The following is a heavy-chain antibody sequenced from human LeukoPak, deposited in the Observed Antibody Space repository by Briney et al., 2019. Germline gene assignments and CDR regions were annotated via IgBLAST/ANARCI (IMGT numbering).Heavy chain of an antibody. V-gene: IGHV4-39*01. CDR2: IYYSGST. J-gene: IGHJ4*02. CDR3: ARLSRTFIDY. CDR1: GGSISSSSYY. Sequence: SETLSLTCTVSGGSISSSSYYWGWTRQPPGKGLEWIGSIYYSGSTYYNPSLKSRVTISVDTSKNQFSLKLSSVTAADTAVYYCARLSRTFIDYWGQGTLVTVSS.